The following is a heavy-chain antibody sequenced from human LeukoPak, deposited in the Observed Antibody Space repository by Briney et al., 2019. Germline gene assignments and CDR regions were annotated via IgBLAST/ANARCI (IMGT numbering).Heavy chain of an antibody. V-gene: IGHV3-48*03. CDR1: GFTFSSYE. D-gene: IGHD3-9*01. Sequence: GGSLRLSCAASGFTFSSYEMNWVRQAPGKGLEWVSYISSSGSTIYYADSVKGRFTISRDNAKNSLYLQMISLRAEDTAVYYCARVHYDILTGYYGWFDPWGQGTLVTVSS. J-gene: IGHJ5*02. CDR2: ISSSGSTI. CDR3: ARVHYDILTGYYGWFDP.